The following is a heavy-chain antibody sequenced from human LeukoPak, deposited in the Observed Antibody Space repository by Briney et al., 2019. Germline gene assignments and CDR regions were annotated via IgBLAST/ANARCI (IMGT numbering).Heavy chain of an antibody. Sequence: GGSLRLSCAASGFTFSDYYMSWIRQAPGKGLEWLSYISSSGSNIYYADSVKGRFTISRDNAKNSLYLQMNSLRAEDTAVYYCARDANWTYVDLWGQGVLFTVSS. CDR1: GFTFSDYY. D-gene: IGHD3/OR15-3a*01. V-gene: IGHV3-11*01. J-gene: IGHJ5*02. CDR3: ARDANWTYVDL. CDR2: ISSSGSNI.